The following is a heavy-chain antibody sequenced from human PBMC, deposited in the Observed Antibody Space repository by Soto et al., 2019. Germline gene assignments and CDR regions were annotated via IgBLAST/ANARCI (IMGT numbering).Heavy chain of an antibody. D-gene: IGHD2-21*01. V-gene: IGHV3-7*01. J-gene: IGHJ4*02. CDR1: GFIFSTSW. CDR2: MNQDGTDK. CDR3: VWWGYASH. Sequence: EVQLVESGGGLVQPGGSLRLSCAASGFIFSTSWMSWVRQAPEKGLEWVAHMNQDGTDKYYVDSVKGRFTISRDNAQNSLYLQMNSMRAEDTAVYYCVWWGYASHWGQGTLVSVSS.